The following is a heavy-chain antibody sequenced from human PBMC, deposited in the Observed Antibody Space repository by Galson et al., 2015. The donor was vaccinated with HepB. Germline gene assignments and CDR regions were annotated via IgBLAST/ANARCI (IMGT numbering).Heavy chain of an antibody. CDR1: GFTFSSYS. J-gene: IGHJ4*02. Sequence: SLRLSCAASGFTFSSYSMNWVRQAPGKGLEWVSYISSSSSTICYADSVKGRFTISRDNAKNSLYLQMNSLRAEDTAVYYCARSFLMWELLGYFDYWGQGTLVTVSS. V-gene: IGHV3-48*01. CDR3: ARSFLMWELLGYFDY. D-gene: IGHD1-26*01. CDR2: ISSSSSTI.